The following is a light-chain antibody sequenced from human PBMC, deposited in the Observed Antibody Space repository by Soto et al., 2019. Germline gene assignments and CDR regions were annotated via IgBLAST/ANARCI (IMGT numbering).Light chain of an antibody. V-gene: IGKV1-5*01. J-gene: IGKJ1*01. Sequence: DIQMTQSPASLSASVGDSVTITCRASQSISSWLAWYQQKPGKAPQFLIYDASSLESGAPSRFSGSGSGTEFTLTISSLQPDDFATDYCQHYNSYGTFGQFTKVAIK. CDR1: QSISSW. CDR3: QHYNSYGT. CDR2: DAS.